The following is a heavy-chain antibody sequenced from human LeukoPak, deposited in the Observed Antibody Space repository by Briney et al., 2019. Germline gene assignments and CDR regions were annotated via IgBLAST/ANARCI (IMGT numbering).Heavy chain of an antibody. Sequence: SETLSLTCTVSGGSISSYYWSWIRQPPGKGLEWIGYIYYSGSTNYSPSLKSRVTISVDTSKNQFSLKLSSVTAADTAVYYCARHNKLGGFDYWGQGTLVTVSS. CDR1: GGSISSYY. CDR3: ARHNKLGGFDY. J-gene: IGHJ4*02. CDR2: IYYSGST. D-gene: IGHD7-27*01. V-gene: IGHV4-59*08.